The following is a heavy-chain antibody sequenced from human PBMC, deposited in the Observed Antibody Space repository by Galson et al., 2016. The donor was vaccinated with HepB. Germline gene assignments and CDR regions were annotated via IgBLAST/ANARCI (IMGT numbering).Heavy chain of an antibody. Sequence: QSGAEVKKPGESLRISCEHSGDSFADYWIDWVRQMPGRGLEWMGTINPDDSNTKYSPSFQGQVTMSVDKSISTAYVQWSSLQASDTAMYFCARRYFGAGAYPAGMDVWGQGTTVTVSS. J-gene: IGHJ6*02. CDR1: GDSFADYW. V-gene: IGHV5-51*01. D-gene: IGHD3-10*01. CDR3: ARRYFGAGAYPAGMDV. CDR2: INPDDSNT.